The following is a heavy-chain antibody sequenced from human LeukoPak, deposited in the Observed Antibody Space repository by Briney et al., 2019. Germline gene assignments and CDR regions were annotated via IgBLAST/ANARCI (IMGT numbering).Heavy chain of an antibody. CDR1: GYSISSGYY. Sequence: PSETLSLTCAVSGYSISSGYYWGWVRQPPGKGLEWIGNIYHSETAYYNPSLKSRVTISIDTSKNQFSLKLSSVTAADTAVYYCAREFYDSSGYTDYWGQGTLATVSS. D-gene: IGHD3-22*01. CDR2: IYHSETA. CDR3: AREFYDSSGYTDY. J-gene: IGHJ4*02. V-gene: IGHV4-38-2*02.